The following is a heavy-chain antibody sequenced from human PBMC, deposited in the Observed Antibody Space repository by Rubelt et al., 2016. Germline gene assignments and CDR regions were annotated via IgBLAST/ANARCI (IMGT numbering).Heavy chain of an antibody. Sequence: QVQLQESGPGLVKPSETLSLTCTVSGDSISSSSYYWGWIRQPPGKGLEWIGSIYYSGSTYYNPSLKSRVTLSVDTSKNQCSLKLNSVTSADTAIYYFARDFGDFRTDFWGQGALVTVSS. D-gene: IGHD3-16*01. CDR3: ARDFGDFRTDF. CDR2: IYYSGST. V-gene: IGHV4-39*07. CDR1: GDSISSSSYY. J-gene: IGHJ4*02.